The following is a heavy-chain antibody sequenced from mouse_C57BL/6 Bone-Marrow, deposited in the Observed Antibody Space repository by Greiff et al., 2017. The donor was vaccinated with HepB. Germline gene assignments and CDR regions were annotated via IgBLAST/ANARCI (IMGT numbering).Heavy chain of an antibody. D-gene: IGHD2-1*01. CDR1: GYTFTSYG. CDR2: IYPRSGNT. J-gene: IGHJ3*01. V-gene: IGHV1-81*01. Sequence: VQLQQSGAELARPGASVKLSCKASGYTFTSYGISWVKQRTGQGLEWIGEIYPRSGNTYYNEKFKGKATLTADKSSSTAYMELRSLTSEDSAVYFCARRDGNPFAYWGQGTLVTVSA. CDR3: ARRDGNPFAY.